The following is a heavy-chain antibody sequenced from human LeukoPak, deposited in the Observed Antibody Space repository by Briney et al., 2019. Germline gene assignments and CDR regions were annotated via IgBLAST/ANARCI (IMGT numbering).Heavy chain of an antibody. CDR3: ARDPSVVATAPDAFDI. CDR1: GVTFSSYA. CDR2: ISGSGGST. D-gene: IGHD2-21*02. V-gene: IGHV3-23*01. Sequence: GGSLRLSCAASGVTFSSYAMSWVRQAPGKGLEWVSAISGSGGSTYYADSVKGRFTISRDNSKNTLYLQMNSLRAEDTAVYYCARDPSVVATAPDAFDIWGQGTMVTVSS. J-gene: IGHJ3*02.